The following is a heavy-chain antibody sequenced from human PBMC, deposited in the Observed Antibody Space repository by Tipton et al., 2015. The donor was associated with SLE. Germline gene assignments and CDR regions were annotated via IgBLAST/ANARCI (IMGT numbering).Heavy chain of an antibody. V-gene: IGHV4-59*08. Sequence: TLSLTCAVYGGSFSGYYWSWIRQPPGKGLEWIGYIYYSGSTNYNPSLKSRVTISVDTSKNQFSLKLSSVTAADTAVYYCARGIAAAGDYYYYGMDVWGQGTTVTVSS. CDR3: ARGIAAAGDYYYYGMDV. CDR2: IYYSGST. CDR1: GGSFSGYY. J-gene: IGHJ6*02. D-gene: IGHD6-13*01.